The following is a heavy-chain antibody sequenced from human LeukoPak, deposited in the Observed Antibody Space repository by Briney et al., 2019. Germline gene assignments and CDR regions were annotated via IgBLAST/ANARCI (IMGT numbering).Heavy chain of an antibody. CDR1: GFTFSSHA. J-gene: IGHJ4*02. V-gene: IGHV3-30-3*01. CDR3: ARDRSTKYSCDY. Sequence: GGPLRLSCAASGFTFSSHAMHWVRQAPGKGLEWVAFISYDGSIKYYADSVKGRFTISRDNSKNTLYLQVTSLRTEDTAVYYCARDRSTKYSCDYWGQGTLVSVSS. CDR2: ISYDGSIK. D-gene: IGHD2-2*01.